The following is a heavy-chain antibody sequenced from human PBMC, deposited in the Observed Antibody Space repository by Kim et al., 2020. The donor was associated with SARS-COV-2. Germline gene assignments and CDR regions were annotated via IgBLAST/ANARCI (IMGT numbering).Heavy chain of an antibody. D-gene: IGHD5-18*01. CDR2: IYYSGRT. Sequence: SETLSLTCTVSGGSISSSTYYWGWIRQPPGKGLEWIATIYYSGRTFYNPSLKSRVTISVDTSKDQFSLKLSSVTAADTVVYYCARVGYRNGYSTYVDYWGQGTLVSVSS. J-gene: IGHJ4*02. CDR3: ARVGYRNGYSTYVDY. V-gene: IGHV4-39*01. CDR1: GGSISSSTYY.